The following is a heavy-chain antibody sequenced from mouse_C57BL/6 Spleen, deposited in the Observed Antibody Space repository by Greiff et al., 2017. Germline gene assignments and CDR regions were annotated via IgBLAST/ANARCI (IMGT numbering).Heavy chain of an antibody. V-gene: IGHV5-6*02. Sequence: DVTLVESGGDLVKPGGSLKLSCAASGFTFSSYGMSWVRQTPDKRLEWVATISSGGSYTYYPDSVTGRFTISRDNAKNTLYLQMSSLKSEDTAMYYCARKYDEDFAYWGQGTLVTVSA. CDR1: GFTFSSYG. D-gene: IGHD2-14*01. CDR3: ARKYDEDFAY. J-gene: IGHJ3*01. CDR2: ISSGGSYT.